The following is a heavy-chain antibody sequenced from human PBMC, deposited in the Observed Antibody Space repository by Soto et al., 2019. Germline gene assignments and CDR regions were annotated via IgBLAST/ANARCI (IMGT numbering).Heavy chain of an antibody. V-gene: IGHV3-33*01. CDR1: GFTFSSYG. Sequence: GGSLRLSCAASGFTFSSYGMHWVRQAPGKGLEWVAVIWYDGSNKYYADSVKGRFTISRDNSKNTLYLQMNSLRAEDTAVYYCARHGIAVSGYDYWGQGTLVTVSS. CDR2: IWYDGSNK. J-gene: IGHJ4*02. D-gene: IGHD3-22*01. CDR3: ARHGIAVSGYDY.